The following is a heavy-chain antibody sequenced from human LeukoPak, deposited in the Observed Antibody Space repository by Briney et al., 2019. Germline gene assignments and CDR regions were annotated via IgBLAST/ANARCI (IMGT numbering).Heavy chain of an antibody. CDR2: ISRSTNSI. CDR3: ARDRGPGIKPAGTVGMDV. Sequence: GGSLRLSCEASGFTFRSYSLNWVRQAPGKGLEWISYISRSTNSISYADSVKGRFTISRDNAKNSLFLQVNNLRDEDTAVYYCARDRGPGIKPAGTVGMDVWGQGTTVTVSS. J-gene: IGHJ6*02. CDR1: GFTFRSYS. D-gene: IGHD6-13*01. V-gene: IGHV3-48*02.